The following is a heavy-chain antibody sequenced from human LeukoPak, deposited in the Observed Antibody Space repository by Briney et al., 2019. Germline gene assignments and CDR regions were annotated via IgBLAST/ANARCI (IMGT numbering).Heavy chain of an antibody. CDR3: ARGPPVGDFWSGYYYYYYYMDV. Sequence: KPSETLSLTCAAYGGSFSGYYWSWIRQPPGKGLEWIGEINHSGSTNHNPSLKSRVTISVDTSKNQFSLKLSSVTAADTAVYYCARGPPVGDFWSGYYYYYYYMDVWGKGTTVTVSS. V-gene: IGHV4-34*01. J-gene: IGHJ6*03. D-gene: IGHD3-3*01. CDR1: GGSFSGYY. CDR2: INHSGST.